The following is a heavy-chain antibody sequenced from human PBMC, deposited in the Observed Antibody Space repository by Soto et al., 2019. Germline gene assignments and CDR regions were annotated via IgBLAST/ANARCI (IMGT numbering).Heavy chain of an antibody. CDR3: AREDGIAGETSAFDY. J-gene: IGHJ4*01. Sequence: GGYLRLSCATSGFMFSTYVMNWVRQAPGKGLEWVSSINGRSNYKYYANSVRGRFTISRDNAKNSLFLQMSSLTAEDTAVYYCAREDGIAGETSAFDYWGHGTLVIVSS. V-gene: IGHV3-21*01. CDR1: GFMFSTYV. D-gene: IGHD1-26*01. CDR2: INGRSNYK.